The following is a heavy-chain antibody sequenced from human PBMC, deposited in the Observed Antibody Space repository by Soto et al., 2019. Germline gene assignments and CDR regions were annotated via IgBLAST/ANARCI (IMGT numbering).Heavy chain of an antibody. J-gene: IGHJ6*02. V-gene: IGHV1-69*13. CDR2: IIPIFGTA. Sequence: GASVEVSCKASGGTFSSYAISWVRQAPGQGLEWMGGIIPIFGTANYAQKFQGRVTITADESTSTAYMELSSLRSEDTAVYYCARDRLVVSGSGWFYYYGMDVWGQGTTVTVSS. CDR3: ARDRLVVSGSGWFYYYGMDV. D-gene: IGHD6-19*01. CDR1: GGTFSSYA.